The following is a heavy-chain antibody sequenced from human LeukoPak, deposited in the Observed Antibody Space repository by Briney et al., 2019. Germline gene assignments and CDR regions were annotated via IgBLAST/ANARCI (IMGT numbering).Heavy chain of an antibody. CDR2: IYYSGST. D-gene: IGHD6-13*01. CDR1: GGSISSGSYY. Sequence: SETLSLTCTVSGGSISSGSYYWGWIRQPPGKGLEWIGSIYYSGSTYYNPSLKSRVTISVDTSKNQFSLELNSVTAADTAVFYCARHSSSWYSDAFDIWGQGTMVTVSS. V-gene: IGHV4-39*01. CDR3: ARHSSSWYSDAFDI. J-gene: IGHJ3*02.